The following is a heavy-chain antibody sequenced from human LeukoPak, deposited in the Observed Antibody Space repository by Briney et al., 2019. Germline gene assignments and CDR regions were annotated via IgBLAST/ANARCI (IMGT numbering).Heavy chain of an antibody. Sequence: GESLKISCRGSGYRFTSDWIGWVRQMPGKGLEWMGIIYPGDSDTRYSPSFQGQVTISADKSVNTAYLQWSSLKASDTAMYYCARLSGRVVCSAGSCYIDSWGQGTLVTVSS. D-gene: IGHD2-15*01. J-gene: IGHJ4*02. CDR1: GYRFTSDW. V-gene: IGHV5-51*01. CDR2: IYPGDSDT. CDR3: ARLSGRVVCSAGSCYIDS.